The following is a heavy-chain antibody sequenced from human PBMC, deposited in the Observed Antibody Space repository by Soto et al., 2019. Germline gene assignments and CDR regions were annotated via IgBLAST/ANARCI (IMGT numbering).Heavy chain of an antibody. V-gene: IGHV1-2*04. CDR3: ARGDSTDCSNAVCSFFYNHDRDV. CDR2: INPKSGGT. Sequence: GASVKVSCKASGYSFTDYHIHWVRQAPGQGLEWLGRINPKSGGTSTAQKFQGWVTMTTDTSISTASMELTRLTSDYTAIYYCARGDSTDCSNAVCSFFYNHDRDVCGQGTTVTVSS. D-gene: IGHD2-8*01. J-gene: IGHJ6*02. CDR1: GYSFTDYH.